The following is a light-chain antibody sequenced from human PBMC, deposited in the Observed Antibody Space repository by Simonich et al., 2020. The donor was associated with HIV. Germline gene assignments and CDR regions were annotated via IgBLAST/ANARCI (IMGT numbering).Light chain of an antibody. V-gene: IGKV1-33*01. CDR2: DAS. CDR3: QQYHNVPLT. Sequence: DIQMPQSPSSLSASVGDRVTITCQASQDIANSLNWYQQKPGKAPKLLIFDASNLETGVPSRFSGSASGTDFTFAISSLQPEDIATYFCQQYHNVPLTFAGGTKVEIK. CDR1: QDIANS. J-gene: IGKJ4*01.